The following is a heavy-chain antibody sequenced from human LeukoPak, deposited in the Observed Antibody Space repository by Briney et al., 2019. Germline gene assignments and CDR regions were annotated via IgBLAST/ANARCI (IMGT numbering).Heavy chain of an antibody. Sequence: SQTLSLTCTVSGGSISSGSYYWSWVRQPPGKGLEWIGYIYYSGSTNYNPSLKSRVTISVDTSKNQFSLKLSSVTAADTAVYYCARRYYYDSSGYWVDAFDIWGQGTMVTVSS. J-gene: IGHJ3*02. D-gene: IGHD3-22*01. V-gene: IGHV4-61*01. CDR1: GGSISSGSYY. CDR3: ARRYYYDSSGYWVDAFDI. CDR2: IYYSGST.